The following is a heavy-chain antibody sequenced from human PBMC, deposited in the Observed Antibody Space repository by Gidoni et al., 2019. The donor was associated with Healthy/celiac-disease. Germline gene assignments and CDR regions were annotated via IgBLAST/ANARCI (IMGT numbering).Heavy chain of an antibody. D-gene: IGHD1-26*01. CDR1: GFTFSSYA. CDR2: ISYDGSNK. CDR3: AREDSGGAFDI. Sequence: QVQLVESGGGVVQPGRSLRLSCAASGFTFSSYAMHWVRQAPGKGLEWVAVISYDGSNKYYADSVKGRFTISRDNSKNTLYLQMNSLRAEDTAVYYCAREDSGGAFDIWGQGTMVTVSS. V-gene: IGHV3-30-3*01. J-gene: IGHJ3*02.